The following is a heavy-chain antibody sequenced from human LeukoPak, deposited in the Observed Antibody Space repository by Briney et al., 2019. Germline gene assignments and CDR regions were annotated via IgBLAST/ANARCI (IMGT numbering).Heavy chain of an antibody. CDR2: IYYSGST. CDR3: AREVVDSSGYTPFDY. J-gene: IGHJ4*02. D-gene: IGHD3-22*01. CDR1: GGSISSYY. V-gene: IGHV4-59*01. Sequence: SETLSLTCTVSGGSISSYYWSWLRQPPGKGLEWIGYIYYSGSTNYNPSLKSRVTISVDTSKNQFSLKLSSVTAADTAVYYCAREVVDSSGYTPFDYWGQGTLVTVSS.